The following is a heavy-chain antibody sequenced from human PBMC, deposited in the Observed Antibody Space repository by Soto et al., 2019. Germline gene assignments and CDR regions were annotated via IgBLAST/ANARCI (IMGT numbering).Heavy chain of an antibody. J-gene: IGHJ6*02. Sequence: PGGSLRRSCAASGFTFSSYSMIWVRQAPGKGLEWVSSIGGSEGNTYDAAFVKGRFTVSRENSKNTLYLQMNSLRAEDTAVYYCARLSGPHYYYSYGMDVWGPRAAVTVSS. CDR2: IGGSEGNT. CDR1: GFTFSSYS. D-gene: IGHD3-10*01. V-gene: IGHV3-23*01. CDR3: ARLSGPHYYYSYGMDV.